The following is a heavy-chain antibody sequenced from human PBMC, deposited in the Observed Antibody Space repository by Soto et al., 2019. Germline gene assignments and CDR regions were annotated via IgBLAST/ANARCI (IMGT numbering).Heavy chain of an antibody. J-gene: IGHJ5*02. Sequence: GETLKISCKASGYSSTTSWIGWVRQMPGKGLEWMGIIFPSDSDTRYSPSFQGQVTISVDKSISTAYLQWSSLKASDSAMYYCARRPGSWFDPWGQGTLVTVSS. D-gene: IGHD3-10*01. CDR1: GYSSTTSW. V-gene: IGHV5-51*01. CDR3: ARRPGSWFDP. CDR2: IFPSDSDT.